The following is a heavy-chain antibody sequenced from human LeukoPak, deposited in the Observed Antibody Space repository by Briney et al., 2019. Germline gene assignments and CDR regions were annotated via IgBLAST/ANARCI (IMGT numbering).Heavy chain of an antibody. V-gene: IGHV4-31*03. CDR2: IYYSGST. CDR3: ARDKILWFGELNTYYGMDV. D-gene: IGHD3-10*01. Sequence: SETLSLTCTVSGGSISSGGYYWSWIRQHPGKGLEWIGYIYYSGSTYYNPSLKSRVTISVDTSKNQFSLKLSSVTAADTAVYYCARDKILWFGELNTYYGMDVWGQGTTVTVSS. J-gene: IGHJ6*02. CDR1: GGSISSGGYY.